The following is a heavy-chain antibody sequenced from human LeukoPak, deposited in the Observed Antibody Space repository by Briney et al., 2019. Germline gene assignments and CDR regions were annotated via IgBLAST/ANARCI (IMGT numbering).Heavy chain of an antibody. Sequence: SETLSLTCTVSGGSISSYYWSWIRQPPGKGLEWIGYIYYSGSTNYNPSLKSRVTISVDTSKNQFSLKLSSVTAADTAVYYCARVLRYYDFWSGYGPEYNWFDPWGQGTLVTVS. CDR3: ARVLRYYDFWSGYGPEYNWFDP. CDR1: GGSISSYY. D-gene: IGHD3-3*01. V-gene: IGHV4-59*08. CDR2: IYYSGST. J-gene: IGHJ5*02.